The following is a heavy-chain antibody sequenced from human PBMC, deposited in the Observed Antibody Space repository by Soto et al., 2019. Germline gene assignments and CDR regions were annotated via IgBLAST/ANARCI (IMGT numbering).Heavy chain of an antibody. J-gene: IGHJ5*02. D-gene: IGHD4-17*01. CDR3: ARHGFYGDYSSNYFDX. V-gene: IGHV5-51*01. CDR1: GYSFSNCW. CDR2: IYPSDSQT. Sequence: PGEALKISWKGSGYSFSNCWIAWVRQMPGKGVEYMGIIYPSDSQTRYSRSFQGQVTISADKSISTAYLQWSSLKASDTAIYYCARHGFYGDYSSNYFDXWGQGTLVTVSX.